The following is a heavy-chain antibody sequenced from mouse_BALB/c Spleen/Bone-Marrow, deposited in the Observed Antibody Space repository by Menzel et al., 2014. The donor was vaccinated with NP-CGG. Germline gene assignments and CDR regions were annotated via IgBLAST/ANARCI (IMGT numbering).Heavy chain of an antibody. CDR3: GRVGYCGGFVY. J-gene: IGHJ3*01. V-gene: IGHV4-1*02. D-gene: IGHD2-14*01. Sequence: EVKLLESGGGLVQPGRSLKLSCAASGFDFSGFWMGWVRQAPGKGLEWIGEINPDSSTINYTPSLKDRFIISRDNAKNTLCRQMRKVRYEGTALFFCGRVGYCGGFVYWGQGALVTVSA. CDR1: GFDFSGFW. CDR2: INPDSSTI.